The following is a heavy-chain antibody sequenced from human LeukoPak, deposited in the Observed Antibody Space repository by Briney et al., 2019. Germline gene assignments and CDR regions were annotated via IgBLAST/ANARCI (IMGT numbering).Heavy chain of an antibody. D-gene: IGHD1-14*01. Sequence: GGSLRLSCGASGVTFSSYSMNWVRQAPGKGLEWVSCISTTGSYIYYADSVKGRFTISRDNAKNSVYLQMNGLRAEDTAVYYCTRLAAAGSGRWAPDYWGQGTLVTVSS. CDR3: TRLAAAGSGRWAPDY. J-gene: IGHJ4*02. CDR2: ISTTGSYI. CDR1: GVTFSSYS. V-gene: IGHV3-21*06.